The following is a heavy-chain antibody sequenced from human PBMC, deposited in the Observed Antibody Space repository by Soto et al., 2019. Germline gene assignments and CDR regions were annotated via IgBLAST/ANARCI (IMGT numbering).Heavy chain of an antibody. D-gene: IGHD5-12*01. V-gene: IGHV1-46*01. J-gene: IGHJ5*02. CDR3: ARGREYSFGYNWFDP. Sequence: QVQLEQSGAEVRKPGASLKLSCQTSGYPFTSYHMHWVRQAPGQGLEWMGVINPTEGRTRYSQRFQDRVTMTRDTSTSTVYMELSSLRSEDTATYFCARGREYSFGYNWFDPWGQGTLVTVSS. CDR2: INPTEGRT. CDR1: GYPFTSYH.